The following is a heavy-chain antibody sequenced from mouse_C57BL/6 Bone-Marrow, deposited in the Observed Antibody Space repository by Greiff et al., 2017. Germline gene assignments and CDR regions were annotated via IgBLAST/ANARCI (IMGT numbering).Heavy chain of an antibody. V-gene: IGHV5-4*01. CDR3: AREDITTVVAR. Sequence: EVKLMESGGGLVKPGGSLKFSCAASGFTFSSYAMSWVRQTPEKRLEWVATISDGGSYPSYPDNVKGRFTISRDNAKNNLYLQMSHLKSEDTAMYYCAREDITTVVARWGQGTSVTVSS. D-gene: IGHD1-1*01. CDR2: ISDGGSYP. J-gene: IGHJ4*01. CDR1: GFTFSSYA.